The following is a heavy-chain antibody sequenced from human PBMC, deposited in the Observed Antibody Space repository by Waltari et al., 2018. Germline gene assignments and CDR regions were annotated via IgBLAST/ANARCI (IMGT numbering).Heavy chain of an antibody. V-gene: IGHV3-43D*03. D-gene: IGHD6-19*01. Sequence: EVQLVESGGVVVQPGGSLRHSCAASGFTFDDYAMHWVRQAPGKGLEWVSLISWEGSTTSYADSVKGRFTISRDNSKNSLYLQMNSLRAEDNALYYCAKDSRGYSGWVDYWGQGTLVTVSS. CDR2: ISWEGSTT. CDR1: GFTFDDYA. J-gene: IGHJ4*02. CDR3: AKDSRGYSGWVDY.